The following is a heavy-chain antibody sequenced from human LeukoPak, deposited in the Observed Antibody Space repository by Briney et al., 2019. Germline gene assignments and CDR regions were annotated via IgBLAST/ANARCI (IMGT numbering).Heavy chain of an antibody. V-gene: IGHV3-23*01. D-gene: IGHD3-22*01. CDR1: GFTFSSYG. J-gene: IGHJ4*02. Sequence: GGSLRLSCAASGFTFSSYGMNWVRQAPGKGLEWVSAISGSGGSTYYADSVKGRFTISRDNSKNTLYLQMNSLRAEDTAVYYCAKDAYYYDSSGYPSDYWGQGTLVTVSS. CDR2: ISGSGGST. CDR3: AKDAYYYDSSGYPSDY.